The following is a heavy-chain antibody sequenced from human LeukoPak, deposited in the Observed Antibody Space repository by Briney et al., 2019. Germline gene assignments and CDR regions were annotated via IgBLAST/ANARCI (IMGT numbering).Heavy chain of an antibody. D-gene: IGHD5/OR15-5a*01. V-gene: IGHV1-8*03. CDR2: IRPDSGDT. CDR3: ARGLSTSVPDY. J-gene: IGHJ4*02. CDR1: GYTFTSHA. Sequence: ASVKVSCKASGYTFTSHAISWVRQAPGLGLEWRGWIRPDSGDTGHTQKFQGRVVITRDNSIDTAYMELSSLTSEDTAIYYCARGLSTSVPDYWDQGTLVTVSS.